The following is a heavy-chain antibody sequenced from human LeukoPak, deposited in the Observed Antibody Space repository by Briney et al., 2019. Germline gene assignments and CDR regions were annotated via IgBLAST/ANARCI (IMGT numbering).Heavy chain of an antibody. CDR1: GYSISSGYY. Sequence: PSETLSLTCAVSGYSISSGYYWGWIRQPPGKGLEWIGSIYHSGSTYYNPSLKSRVTISVDTSKNQFSLKLSSVTAADTAVYYCARLGVRGVLRGYDYWGQGTLVTVSS. V-gene: IGHV4-38-2*01. CDR2: IYHSGST. J-gene: IGHJ4*02. CDR3: ARLGVRGVLRGYDY. D-gene: IGHD3-10*01.